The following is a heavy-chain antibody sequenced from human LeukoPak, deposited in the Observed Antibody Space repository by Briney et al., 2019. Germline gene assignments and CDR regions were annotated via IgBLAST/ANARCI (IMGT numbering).Heavy chain of an antibody. V-gene: IGHV1-18*01. D-gene: IGHD6-6*01. Sequence: ASVKVSCKASGYTFTSYGISWVRQAPGQGLEWMGWISAYNGNTNYAQKLQGRVTMTTDTSTSTAYMELRSLRSDDTAVYYCARDRGTEKTSPSTFDYWGQGTLVTVSS. CDR1: GYTFTSYG. J-gene: IGHJ4*02. CDR3: ARDRGTEKTSPSTFDY. CDR2: ISAYNGNT.